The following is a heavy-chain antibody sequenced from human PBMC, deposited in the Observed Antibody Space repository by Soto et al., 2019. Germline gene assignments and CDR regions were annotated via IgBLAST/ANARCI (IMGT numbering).Heavy chain of an antibody. CDR3: VRRHVSATGIDWFDP. D-gene: IGHD6-13*01. V-gene: IGHV1-3*01. J-gene: IGHJ5*02. CDR2: INAANGDT. CDR1: GYTFTSYG. Sequence: ASVEVSCKASGYTFTSYGIHWVRQAPGQRLEWMGWINAANGDTKYSPKFQGRVTITRDTSASTAYMELSSLRSEDTAVYYCVRRHVSATGIDWFDPWGQGTLVTVSS.